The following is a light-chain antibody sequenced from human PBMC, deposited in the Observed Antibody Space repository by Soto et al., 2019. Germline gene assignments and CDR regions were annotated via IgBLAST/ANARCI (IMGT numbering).Light chain of an antibody. CDR2: TAS. CDR3: QQSYYTPRT. V-gene: IGKV1-39*01. J-gene: IGKJ2*01. CDR1: QSISNY. Sequence: DTQMTQSPSSLSASVGDTVTITCRASQSISNYLNWYQQKPGKAPNLLIYTASNLQSGVPSRFSGSGSGTEFTLTISSLQPEDFGSYYCQQSYYTPRTFGQGTKVEI.